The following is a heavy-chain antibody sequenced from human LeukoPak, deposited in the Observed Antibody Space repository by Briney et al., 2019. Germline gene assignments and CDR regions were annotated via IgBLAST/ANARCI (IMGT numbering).Heavy chain of an antibody. CDR1: GFTFDDYA. V-gene: IGHV3-9*01. CDR2: ISWSSGSI. D-gene: IGHD3-10*01. J-gene: IGHJ4*02. CDR3: ARGPDLWFGTDY. Sequence: GRSLRLSCAASGFTFDDYAMHWVRQAPGKGLEWVSGISWSSGSIGYADSVKGRFTISRDNAKNSLYLQMNSLRAEDTALYYCARGPDLWFGTDYWGQGTLVTVSS.